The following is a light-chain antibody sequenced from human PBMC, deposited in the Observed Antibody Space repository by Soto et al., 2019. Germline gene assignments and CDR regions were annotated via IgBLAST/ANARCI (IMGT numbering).Light chain of an antibody. CDR1: SSDVGGYNY. CDR3: SSYTSSSTPVV. Sequence: QSALTQPDSVSGSPGQSITISCTGTSSDVGGYNYVSWYQQHPGKAPKLMIYEVSNRPSGVSNRFSGSKSGNTASLTISGLQAEDEADYYCSSYTSSSTPVVFGGGTKVTVL. J-gene: IGLJ2*01. V-gene: IGLV2-14*01. CDR2: EVS.